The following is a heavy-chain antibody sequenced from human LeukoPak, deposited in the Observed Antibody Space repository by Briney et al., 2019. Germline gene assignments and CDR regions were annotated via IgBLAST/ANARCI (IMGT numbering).Heavy chain of an antibody. V-gene: IGHV1-18*01. CDR2: ISAFNANT. D-gene: IGHD1-14*01. CDR3: ARGTTRAYNWFDP. J-gene: IGHJ5*02. CDR1: AYTFTSYG. Sequence: ASVKVSCKASAYTFTSYGINWVRQAPGQGLEWMGWISAFNANTNYAQKLQGRVTLTTDTSTSSAYMELRSLRSDDTAVYYCARGTTRAYNWFDPWGQGTLVTVSS.